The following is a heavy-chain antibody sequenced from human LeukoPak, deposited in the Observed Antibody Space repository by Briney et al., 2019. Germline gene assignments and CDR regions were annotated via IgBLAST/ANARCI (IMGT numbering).Heavy chain of an antibody. CDR2: IKQDGSEK. D-gene: IGHD3-22*01. V-gene: IGHV3-7*04. CDR1: GFTFTGYW. Sequence: PGGSLRLSCAASGFTFTGYWMSWVRQAPGKGVEWVAIIKQDGSEKYYVDSVKGRFTISRDNAKNSLSLQMNSLRAEDTAVYYCARNGDYDGRGFYYFFDSWGRGTLVTVSS. J-gene: IGHJ4*02. CDR3: ARNGDYDGRGFYYFFDS.